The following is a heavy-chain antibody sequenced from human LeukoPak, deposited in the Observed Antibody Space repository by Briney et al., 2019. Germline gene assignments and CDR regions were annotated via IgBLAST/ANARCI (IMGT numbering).Heavy chain of an antibody. CDR2: INHSGST. J-gene: IGHJ4*02. V-gene: IGHV4-34*01. D-gene: IGHD3-22*01. CDR3: ARALASGYYFGY. CDR1: GGSFSGYY. Sequence: DPSGTLSLTCAVYGGSFSGYYWSWIRQPPGKGLEWIGEINHSGSTNYNPSLKSRVTISVDTSKNQFSLKLSSVTAADTAVYYCARALASGYYFGYWGQGTLVTVSS.